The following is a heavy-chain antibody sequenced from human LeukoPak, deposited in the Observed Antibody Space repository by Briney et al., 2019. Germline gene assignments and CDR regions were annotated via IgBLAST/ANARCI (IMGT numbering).Heavy chain of an antibody. CDR3: ARVVLSRSGNLYYFDF. J-gene: IGHJ4*02. D-gene: IGHD1-26*01. Sequence: GASVKVSCKASGYTFTSYGISWVRQAPGQGLEWMGWISAYNGNTNYAQKLQGRVTMTTDTSTSTAYMELRSLRSDDTAVYYCARVVLSRSGNLYYFDFWGQGTLVTVSS. CDR2: ISAYNGNT. CDR1: GYTFTSYG. V-gene: IGHV1-18*01.